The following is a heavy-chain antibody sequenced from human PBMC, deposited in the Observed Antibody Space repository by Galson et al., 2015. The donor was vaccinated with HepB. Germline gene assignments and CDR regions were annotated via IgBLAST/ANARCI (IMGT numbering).Heavy chain of an antibody. V-gene: IGHV3-23*01. CDR1: GFTFSSYA. D-gene: IGHD6-13*01. J-gene: IGHJ5*02. CDR3: AKASPSWYYPSFDP. CDR2: IRDSGGST. Sequence: SLRLSCAASGFTFSSYAMSWVRQAPGKGLEWLSIIRDSGGSTNYADSVRGRFTISRDNSKNIVYLEINSLRAEDTAIYYCAKASPSWYYPSFDPWGQGTLVTVSS.